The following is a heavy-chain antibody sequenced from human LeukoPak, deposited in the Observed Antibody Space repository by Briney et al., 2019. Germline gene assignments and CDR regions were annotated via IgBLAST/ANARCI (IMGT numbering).Heavy chain of an antibody. CDR3: ARGGFWSGYPKYYFDY. D-gene: IGHD3-3*01. J-gene: IGHJ4*02. Sequence: SETLSLTCTVSGYSISSAYYWGWILQPPGKGLEWIVTIYHTGSTFCNPSLKSRVTISVDTSKNQFSLKLSSVTAADTAVYYCARGGFWSGYPKYYFDYWGQGTLVTVSS. CDR2: IYHTGST. CDR1: GYSISSAYY. V-gene: IGHV4-38-2*02.